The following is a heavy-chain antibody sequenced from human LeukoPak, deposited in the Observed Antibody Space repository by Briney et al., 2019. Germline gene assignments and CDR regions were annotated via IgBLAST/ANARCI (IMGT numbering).Heavy chain of an antibody. V-gene: IGHV4-34*01. CDR1: GGSFSGYY. CDR2: INHSGST. Sequence: SETLSLTCAVYGGSFSGYYWSWIRQPPGKGLEWIGEINHSGSTNYNPSLKSRVTISVDTSKNQFSLKLSSVTAADTAVYYCARVTSRSPGYWGQGTLVTVSP. D-gene: IGHD1-26*01. J-gene: IGHJ4*02. CDR3: ARVTSRSPGY.